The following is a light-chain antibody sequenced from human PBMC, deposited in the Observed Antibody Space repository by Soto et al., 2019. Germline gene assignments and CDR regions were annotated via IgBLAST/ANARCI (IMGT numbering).Light chain of an antibody. CDR1: QGISSY. J-gene: IGKJ3*01. CDR2: AAS. CDR3: QQYYSYPLT. V-gene: IGKV1-8*01. Sequence: AIRMTQSPSSLSASTGDRVTITCRASQGISSYLAWYQQKPGKAPKLLIYAASTLQSGVPSRFSGSGSGTDFTLTIICLQSEDFGTYYCQQYYSYPLTFGPGTKVDIK.